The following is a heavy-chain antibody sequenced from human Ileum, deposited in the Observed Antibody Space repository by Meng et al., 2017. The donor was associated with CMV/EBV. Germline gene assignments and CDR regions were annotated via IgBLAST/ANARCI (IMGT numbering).Heavy chain of an antibody. Sequence: GESLKISGVGSGFTFSSHAMHWVRQAPGKGLDYLAAISSDGSTTYYADSVKGRFTCSRDNSKNTLYLQMGSLETDDTAVYYCARGVDSRSDMDLWGQGTLVTVSS. D-gene: IGHD6-6*01. V-gene: IGHV3-64*02. CDR1: GFTFSSHA. CDR3: ARGVDSRSDMDL. CDR2: ISSDGSTT. J-gene: IGHJ5*02.